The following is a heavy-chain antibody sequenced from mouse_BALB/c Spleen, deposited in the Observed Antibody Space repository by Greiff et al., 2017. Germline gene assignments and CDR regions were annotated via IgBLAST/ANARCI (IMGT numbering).Heavy chain of an antibody. V-gene: IGHV5-6*01. D-gene: IGHD2-4*01. CDR2: ISSGGSYT. Sequence: EVMLVESGGDLVKPGGSLKLSCAASGFTFSSYGMSWVRQTPDKRLEWVATISSGGSYTYYPDSVKGRFTISRDNAKNTLYLQMSSLKSEDTAMYYCARHRTLYYDYDEGFAYWGQGTLGTVSA. J-gene: IGHJ3*01. CDR1: GFTFSSYG. CDR3: ARHRTLYYDYDEGFAY.